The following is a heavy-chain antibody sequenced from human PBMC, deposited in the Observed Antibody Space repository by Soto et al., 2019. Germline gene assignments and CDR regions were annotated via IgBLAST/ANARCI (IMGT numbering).Heavy chain of an antibody. CDR1: GYTFSNYG. V-gene: IGHV1-3*01. CDR3: ARAPLGYCISTSCYAISYYYYGMDV. Sequence: ASVKVSCKASGYTFSNYGIHWVRQAPGQRLEWMGLINAGNGNTKYSQKFQGRVTLTRDTSASTAYMELSSLRSEDTAVYYCARAPLGYCISTSCYAISYYYYGMDVWGQGTTVTVSS. J-gene: IGHJ6*02. D-gene: IGHD2-2*01. CDR2: INAGNGNT.